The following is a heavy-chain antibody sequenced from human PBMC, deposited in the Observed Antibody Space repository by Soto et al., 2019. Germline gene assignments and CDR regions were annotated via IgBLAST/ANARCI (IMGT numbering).Heavy chain of an antibody. D-gene: IGHD5-12*01. CDR2: IYYSGST. CDR1: GGSISSGDSY. V-gene: IGHV4-30-4*01. Sequence: SETLSLTCTVSGGSISSGDSYWSGIGHPPGKGLEWIGYIYYSGSTYYNPSLKSRVTISVDTSKNQFSLKLSSVTAADTAVYYCARDRGGYERIDYWGQGTLVTVSS. CDR3: ARDRGGYERIDY. J-gene: IGHJ4*02.